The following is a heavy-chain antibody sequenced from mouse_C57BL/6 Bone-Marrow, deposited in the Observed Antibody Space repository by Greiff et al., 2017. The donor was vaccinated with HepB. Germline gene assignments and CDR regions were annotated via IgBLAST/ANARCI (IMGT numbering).Heavy chain of an antibody. D-gene: IGHD4-1*01. CDR1: GYTFTSYG. V-gene: IGHV1-81*01. J-gene: IGHJ2*01. CDR2: IYPRSGNT. Sequence: VQLQQSGAELARPGASVKLSCKASGYTFTSYGISWVKQRTGQGLEWIGEIYPRSGNTYYNEKFKGKATLTADKASSTADMELRSLTAEDSAFYFCARRAGTGDYWGQGTTLTVSS. CDR3: ARRAGTGDY.